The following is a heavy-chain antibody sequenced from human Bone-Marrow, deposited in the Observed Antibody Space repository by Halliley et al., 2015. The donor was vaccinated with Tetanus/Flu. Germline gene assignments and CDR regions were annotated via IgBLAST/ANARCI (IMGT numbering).Heavy chain of an antibody. V-gene: IGHV3-74*01. Sequence: KGDGNPKEYADPVKGRFSISRENAKNTLYLQMNSLGAEDTAIYYCASWATVTTPGGDDAFDIWGQGTLVPVSS. D-gene: IGHD4-17*01. J-gene: IGHJ3*02. CDR3: ASWATVTTPGGDDAFDI. CDR2: KGDGNPK.